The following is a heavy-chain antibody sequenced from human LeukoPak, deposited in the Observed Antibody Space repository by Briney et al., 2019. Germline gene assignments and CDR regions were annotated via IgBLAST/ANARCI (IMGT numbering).Heavy chain of an antibody. J-gene: IGHJ4*02. CDR2: IYTSGST. V-gene: IGHV4-61*02. CDR1: GGSISSGSYY. CDR3: ARDPAVGGD. Sequence: PSETLSLTCTVSGGSISSGSYYWSWIRQPAGKGLEWIGRIYTSGSTNYNPSLKSRVTISGDTSKNQFSLKLNSVTAADTAVYYCARDPAVGGDWGQGTLVTVSS. D-gene: IGHD1-26*01.